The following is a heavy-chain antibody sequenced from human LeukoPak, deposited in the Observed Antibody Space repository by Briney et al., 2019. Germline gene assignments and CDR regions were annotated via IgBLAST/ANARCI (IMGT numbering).Heavy chain of an antibody. CDR3: ARGSVAAAGTS. V-gene: IGHV4-34*01. J-gene: IGHJ5*02. CDR1: GGSFSGYY. D-gene: IGHD6-13*01. CDR2: INHSGST. Sequence: SETLSLTCAVYGGSFSGYYWSRLRQPPGKGLEWIGEINHSGSTNYNPSLKSRVTISVDTSKNQFSLKLSSVTAADTAVYYCARGSVAAAGTSWGQGTLVTVSS.